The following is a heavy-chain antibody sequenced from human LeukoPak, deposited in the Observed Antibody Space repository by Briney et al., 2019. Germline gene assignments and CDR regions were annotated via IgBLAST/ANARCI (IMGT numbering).Heavy chain of an antibody. D-gene: IGHD6-13*01. Sequence: SETTCVTCAVYGGSFSGYLWSWIRQPPGKGLEWIGEINHSGSTNYNPSLKSRVTISVDTSKNQFSLKPSSVTAADTAVYYCAALLAAAGSPRLLYGMDVWGQG. CDR2: INHSGST. CDR1: GGSFSGYL. V-gene: IGHV4-34*01. CDR3: AALLAAAGSPRLLYGMDV. J-gene: IGHJ6*02.